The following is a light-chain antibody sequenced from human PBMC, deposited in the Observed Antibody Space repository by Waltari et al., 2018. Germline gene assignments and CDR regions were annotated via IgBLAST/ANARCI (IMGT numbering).Light chain of an antibody. Sequence: QSALTQPASVSGSPGQPITISCTGTNGDIGNYKFVSWYQQEPGRVPKLIVYDVSKRPSGVSKLFAGSKSCNTASLTISGVQAEDEADYFCSSYTTTSSWLFGGGTKLTVL. V-gene: IGLV2-14*01. CDR2: DVS. CDR1: NGDIGNYKF. CDR3: SSYTTTSSWL. J-gene: IGLJ3*02.